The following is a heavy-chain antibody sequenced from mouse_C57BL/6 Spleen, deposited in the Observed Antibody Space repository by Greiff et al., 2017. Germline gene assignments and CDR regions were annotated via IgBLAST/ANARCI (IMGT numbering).Heavy chain of an antibody. CDR1: GYTFTSYW. CDR3: ARGGYYGSSSSISWFAY. Sequence: QVQLQQPGAELVMPGASVKLSCKASGYTFTSYWMHWVKQRPGQGLEWIGEIDPSDSYTNYNQKFKGKSTLTVDKSSSTAYMQLSSLTSEDSAVYYCARGGYYGSSSSISWFAYWGQGTLVTVSA. CDR2: IDPSDSYT. J-gene: IGHJ3*01. V-gene: IGHV1-69*01. D-gene: IGHD1-1*01.